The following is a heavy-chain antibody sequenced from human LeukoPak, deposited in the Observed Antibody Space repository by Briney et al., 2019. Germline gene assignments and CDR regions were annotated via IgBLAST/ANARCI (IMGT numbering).Heavy chain of an antibody. Sequence: GGSLRLSCAASGFTFSDYYMSWIRQAPGKGLEWVSYISSSGSTIYYADSVKGRFTISRDNAKDSLYLQMNSLRAEDTAVYYCAREFYDSSGYYYYYYMDVWGKETTVTVSS. D-gene: IGHD3-22*01. V-gene: IGHV3-11*04. CDR2: ISSSGSTI. CDR3: AREFYDSSGYYYYYYMDV. CDR1: GFTFSDYY. J-gene: IGHJ6*03.